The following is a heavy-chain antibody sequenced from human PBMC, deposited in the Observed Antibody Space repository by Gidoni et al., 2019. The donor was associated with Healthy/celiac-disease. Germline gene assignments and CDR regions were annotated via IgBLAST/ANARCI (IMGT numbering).Heavy chain of an antibody. Sequence: QVQLVQSGAEVKKPGASVKVSCKAAGSTFTSYAMHWVRQAPGQRLEWMGWINAGSGNTKYSQKCQGRVTITRDTSASTAYMELSSLRSEDTAVYYCARDFSGVVPTSPQNWFDPWGQGTLVTVSS. V-gene: IGHV1-3*01. CDR2: INAGSGNT. J-gene: IGHJ5*02. D-gene: IGHD3-10*01. CDR3: ARDFSGVVPTSPQNWFDP. CDR1: GSTFTSYA.